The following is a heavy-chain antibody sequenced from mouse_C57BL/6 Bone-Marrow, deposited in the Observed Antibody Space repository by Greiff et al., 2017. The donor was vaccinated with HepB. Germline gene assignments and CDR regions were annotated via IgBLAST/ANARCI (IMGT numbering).Heavy chain of an antibody. CDR2: ISDGGSYT. J-gene: IGHJ3*01. D-gene: IGHD1-1*01. Sequence: DVMLVESGGGLVKPGGSLKLSCAASGFTFSSYAMSWVRQTPEKRLEWVATISDGGSYTYYPDNVKGRFTISRDNAKNNLYLQMSQLKAEDTAMYYCARDHYGSAWFAYWGQGTLVTVSA. V-gene: IGHV5-4*01. CDR3: ARDHYGSAWFAY. CDR1: GFTFSSYA.